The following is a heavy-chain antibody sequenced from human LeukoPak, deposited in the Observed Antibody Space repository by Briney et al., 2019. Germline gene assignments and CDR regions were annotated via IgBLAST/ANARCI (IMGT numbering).Heavy chain of an antibody. CDR3: VEAAAGY. CDR2: INPNNGGT. Sequence: ASVKVSCKASGYTFTGYYIHWVRQAPGQGLDWMGRINPNNGGTNYAQKFQGRVTMTRDMSMSTAYMELSRLRSDDTAVYYCVEAAAGYWGQGTLVTVSS. J-gene: IGHJ4*02. V-gene: IGHV1-2*06. CDR1: GYTFTGYY. D-gene: IGHD6-13*01.